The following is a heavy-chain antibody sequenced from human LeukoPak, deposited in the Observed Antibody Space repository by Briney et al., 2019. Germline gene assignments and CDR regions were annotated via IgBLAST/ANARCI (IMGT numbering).Heavy chain of an antibody. V-gene: IGHV4-34*01. Sequence: PSETLSLTCAVYGGSFSGYYWSWIRQHPGKGLEWIGEINHSGSTNYNPSLKSRVTISVDTSKNQFSLKLGSVTAADTAVYYCARRPRVRVGYCSSTSCYRYYYYGMDVWGQGTTVTASS. CDR2: INHSGST. J-gene: IGHJ6*02. CDR3: ARRPRVRVGYCSSTSCYRYYYYGMDV. D-gene: IGHD2-2*01. CDR1: GGSFSGYY.